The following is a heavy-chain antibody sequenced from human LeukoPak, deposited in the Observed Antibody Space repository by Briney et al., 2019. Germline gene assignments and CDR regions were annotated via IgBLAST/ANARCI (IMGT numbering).Heavy chain of an antibody. V-gene: IGHV3-49*03. Sequence: GGSLRLSCTASGFTFVDYAMSWFRQAPGKGLEWVGFIRSKAYGGTTEYAASVKGRFTISRDDSKSIAYLQMNSLKTEDTAVYYCTRGNSRYYDSSGYYYLYFDYWGQGTLVTVSS. CDR3: TRGNSRYYDSSGYYYLYFDY. CDR1: GFTFVDYA. J-gene: IGHJ4*02. CDR2: IRSKAYGGTT. D-gene: IGHD3-22*01.